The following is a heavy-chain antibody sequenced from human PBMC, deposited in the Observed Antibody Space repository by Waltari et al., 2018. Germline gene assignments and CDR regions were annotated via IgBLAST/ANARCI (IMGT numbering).Heavy chain of an antibody. CDR1: GYTFTSYY. CDR2: INPSGGST. D-gene: IGHD3-10*01. V-gene: IGHV1-46*01. Sequence: QVQLVQSGAEVKKPGASVKVSCKASGYTFTSYYMHWVRQAPGQGLEWMGIINPSGGSTRYAKKFQGRVTMTRDTSTSTVYMELSSLRSEDTAVYYCASLRGYSGDAFDIWGQGTMVTVSS. J-gene: IGHJ3*02. CDR3: ASLRGYSGDAFDI.